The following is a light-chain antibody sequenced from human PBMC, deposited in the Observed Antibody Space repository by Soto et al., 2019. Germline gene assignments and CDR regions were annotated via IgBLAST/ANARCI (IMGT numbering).Light chain of an antibody. CDR2: EVS. CDR1: SSDVGAYNY. Sequence: QSALTQPASVSGSPGQSITISCTGTSSDVGAYNYVSWYQQHPGKAPKLMIYEVSNRPSGISDRFSGSKSGNTASLTISGLQAEDEADYYRSSYTSSSTQVFGGGTKVTVL. CDR3: SSYTSSSTQV. J-gene: IGLJ2*01. V-gene: IGLV2-14*01.